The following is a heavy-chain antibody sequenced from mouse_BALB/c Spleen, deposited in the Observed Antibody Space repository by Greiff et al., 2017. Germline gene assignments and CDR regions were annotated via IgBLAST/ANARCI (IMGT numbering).Heavy chain of an antibody. Sequence: EVQLQQSGPGLVKPSQSLSLTCSVTGYSITSGYYWNWIRQFPGNKLEWMGYISYDGSNNYNPSLKNRISITRDTSKNQFFLKLNSVTTEDTATYYCARGLRGHYFDYWGQGTTLTVSS. J-gene: IGHJ2*01. CDR1: GYSITSGYY. V-gene: IGHV3-6*02. D-gene: IGHD1-1*01. CDR2: ISYDGSN. CDR3: ARGLRGHYFDY.